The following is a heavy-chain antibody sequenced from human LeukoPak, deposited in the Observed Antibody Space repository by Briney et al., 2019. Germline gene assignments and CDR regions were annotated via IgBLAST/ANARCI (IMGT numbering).Heavy chain of an antibody. CDR1: GFTFDDYA. CDR3: ARTREQWQVLDY. Sequence: GGSLRLSCAASGFTFDDYAMHWVRQAPGKGLEWVSGISWNSGSIGYADSVKGRFTISRDNSKNMVYLQMNSLRAEDTAVYYCARTREQWQVLDYWGQGTLVTVSS. D-gene: IGHD6-19*01. CDR2: ISWNSGSI. J-gene: IGHJ4*02. V-gene: IGHV3-9*01.